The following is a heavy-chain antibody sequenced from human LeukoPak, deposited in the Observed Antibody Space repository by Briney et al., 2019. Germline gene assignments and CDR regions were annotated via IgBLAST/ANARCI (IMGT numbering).Heavy chain of an antibody. Sequence: ASVKLSCKVSGYTLTELSMHWVRQTPGKGLEWMGGFDPEDGETIYAQKFQGRVTMTEDTSTDTAYMELSSLRSEDTAVYYCATDPSIAAAGRGFSYWGPGNLLTVSS. CDR2: FDPEDGET. CDR1: GYTLTELS. J-gene: IGHJ4*02. D-gene: IGHD6-13*01. V-gene: IGHV1-24*01. CDR3: ATDPSIAAAGRGFSY.